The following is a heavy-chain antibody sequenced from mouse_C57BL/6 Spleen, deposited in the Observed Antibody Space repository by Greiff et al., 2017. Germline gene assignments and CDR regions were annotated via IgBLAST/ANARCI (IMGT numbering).Heavy chain of an antibody. CDR3: ARGGWSPFDD. Sequence: QVQLQQPGPELVRPGSSVTLSCKASGYTFTSYWMHWVKQRPLQGLEWIGSIYPSDSETHSNQKFKDKATLTVDKSSSTAYMQLRNLTSEYSAVYYCARGGWSPFDDWGKGTTLTVSS. D-gene: IGHD2-3*01. CDR2: IYPSDSET. V-gene: IGHV1-52*01. J-gene: IGHJ2*01. CDR1: GYTFTSYW.